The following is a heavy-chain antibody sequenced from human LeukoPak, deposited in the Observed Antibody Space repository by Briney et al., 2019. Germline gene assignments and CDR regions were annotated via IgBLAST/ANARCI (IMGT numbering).Heavy chain of an antibody. CDR2: INPSVGNT. V-gene: IGHV1-46*01. J-gene: IGHJ1*01. Sequence: ASVTVSCTASGYTFTSYHIHWVRQAPGQGLEWMGIINPSVGNTAYAQEFQGRVTMTRDTSTSTVFMELISLRSEDTAVYYCARGETYYYDNSGYPQYFQHWGQGTLVTVSS. CDR3: ARGETYYYDNSGYPQYFQH. CDR1: GYTFTSYH. D-gene: IGHD3-22*01.